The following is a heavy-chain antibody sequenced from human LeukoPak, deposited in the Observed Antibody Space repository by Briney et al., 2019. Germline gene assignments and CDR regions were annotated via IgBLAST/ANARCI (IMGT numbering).Heavy chain of an antibody. V-gene: IGHV3-23*01. CDR1: GFTFSSYG. CDR2: ITATSSST. J-gene: IGHJ5*02. Sequence: GGTLRLSCAASGFTFSSYGMSWVRQAPGKGLEWVSAITATSSSTHDADSVQGRFTISRDNSKNTLYLQMNSLRSEDTAVYYCASSPRYSENWFDPWGQGTLVTVSS. CDR3: ASSPRYSENWFDP. D-gene: IGHD2-2*02.